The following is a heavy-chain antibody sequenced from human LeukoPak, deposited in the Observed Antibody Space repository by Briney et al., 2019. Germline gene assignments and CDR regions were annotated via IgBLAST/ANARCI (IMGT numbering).Heavy chain of an antibody. D-gene: IGHD6-6*01. CDR3: ARRYSSSAHDFDY. Sequence: GGSLRLSCAASGFTFSSYSMNWVRQAPGKGLEWVSYISSSSSIIYYADSVKGRFTISRDNAKNSLYQQMNSLRDEDTAVYYCARRYSSSAHDFDYWGQGTLVTVSS. CDR1: GFTFSSYS. V-gene: IGHV3-48*02. J-gene: IGHJ4*02. CDR2: ISSSSSII.